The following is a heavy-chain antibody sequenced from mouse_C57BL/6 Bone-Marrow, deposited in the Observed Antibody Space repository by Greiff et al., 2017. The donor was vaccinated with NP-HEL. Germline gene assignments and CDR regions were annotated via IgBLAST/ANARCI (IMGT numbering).Heavy chain of an antibody. CDR1: GYTFTSYW. CDR2: IYPGSGST. J-gene: IGHJ2*01. CDR3: ARGLSYFDY. V-gene: IGHV1-55*01. D-gene: IGHD2-2*01. Sequence: QGQRQKTGAELVKPGASVKMSCKASGYTFTSYWITWVKQRPGQGLEWIGDIYPGSGSTNYNEKFKSKATLTVDTSSSTAYMQLSSLTSEDSAVYYCARGLSYFDYWGQGTTLTVSS.